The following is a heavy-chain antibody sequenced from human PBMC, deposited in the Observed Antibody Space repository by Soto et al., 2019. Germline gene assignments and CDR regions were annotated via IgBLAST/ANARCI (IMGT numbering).Heavy chain of an antibody. CDR1: GFTFSKFW. J-gene: IGHJ4*02. V-gene: IGHV3-74*01. CDR2: INPESTTI. D-gene: IGHD4-17*01. CDR3: TRDTFGDEDY. Sequence: EVQMVESGGGLVQPGGSLRLSCTASGFTFSKFWMHWVRQVPGKGLVWVSRINPESTTINYAAAVEGRFTISRDNAQNTLYLQMSSLLVEDSAVYYCTRDTFGDEDYWGQGIPVTVSS.